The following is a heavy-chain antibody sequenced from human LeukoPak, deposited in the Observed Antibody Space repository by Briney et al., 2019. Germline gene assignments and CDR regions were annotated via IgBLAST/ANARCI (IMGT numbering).Heavy chain of an antibody. CDR1: GFTFSSNY. V-gene: IGHV3-66*01. Sequence: GGSLRLSCAASGFTFSSNYMSWVRQAPGKGLEWVSVIYSGGSTYYADSLKGRFTISRDNSKNTLYLQMNSLRAEDTAVYYCARDSGYERFYYYYYGMDVWGQGTTVTVSS. D-gene: IGHD5-12*01. CDR3: ARDSGYERFYYYYYGMDV. J-gene: IGHJ6*02. CDR2: IYSGGST.